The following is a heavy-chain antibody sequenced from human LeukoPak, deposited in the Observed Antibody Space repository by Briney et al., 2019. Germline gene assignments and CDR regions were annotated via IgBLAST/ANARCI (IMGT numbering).Heavy chain of an antibody. V-gene: IGHV3-23*01. CDR2: INSSGIRT. CDR3: AKYGYSGYDWSFDY. CDR1: GFSFSSYA. D-gene: IGHD5-12*01. J-gene: IGHJ4*02. Sequence: PGGSLRLSCAASGFSFSSYAMSWVRQAPGKGLEWVSDINSSGIRTYYADSVKGRFTISRDNSKNTLYLQMNSLRAEDTAVYYCAKYGYSGYDWSFDYWGQGTLVTVSS.